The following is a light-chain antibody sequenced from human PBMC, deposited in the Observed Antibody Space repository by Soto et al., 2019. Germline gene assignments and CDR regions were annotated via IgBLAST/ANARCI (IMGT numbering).Light chain of an antibody. CDR1: QSVSSI. CDR2: GAS. V-gene: IGKV3-15*01. J-gene: IGKJ5*01. Sequence: TQNHSSLSVTPEERVPLSRMFSQSVSSILSWYQQKPGQAPRLLIYGASTRATGIPARFSGSGSGTEFTLTISSLQSEDFAVYYCQQYTNLPITFGQGTRLEIK. CDR3: QQYTNLPIT.